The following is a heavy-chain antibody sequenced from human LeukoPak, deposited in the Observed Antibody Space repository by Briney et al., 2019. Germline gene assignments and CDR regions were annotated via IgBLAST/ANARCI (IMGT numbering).Heavy chain of an antibody. CDR2: IYTSGST. CDR1: GGSISSYY. D-gene: IGHD3-22*01. V-gene: IGHV4-4*07. Sequence: SETLSLTCTVSGGSISSYYWSWIRQPAGTGLEWIGRIYTSGSTNYNPSLKGRVTISVDTSKNQFSLKLSSVTAADTAVYYCAIRYYYDSSGYLDAFDIWGQGTMVTVSS. J-gene: IGHJ3*02. CDR3: AIRYYYDSSGYLDAFDI.